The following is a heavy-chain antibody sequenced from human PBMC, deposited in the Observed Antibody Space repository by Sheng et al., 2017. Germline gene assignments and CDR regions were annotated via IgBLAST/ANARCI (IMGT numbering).Heavy chain of an antibody. CDR2: IYNSGTT. D-gene: IGHD5-18*01. CDR1: GYSISSGYF. CDR3: ARRSYGYYYFDH. Sequence: QVQLQESGPGLVKASETLSLTCAVSGYSISSGYFWGWIRQAPGKGLEWIGVIYNSGTTYYNPSLKSRVTISVDTSKNQFSLKLSAVTAADTAMYYCARRSYGYYYFDHWGQGTLVTVSS. V-gene: IGHV4-38-2*01. J-gene: IGHJ4*02.